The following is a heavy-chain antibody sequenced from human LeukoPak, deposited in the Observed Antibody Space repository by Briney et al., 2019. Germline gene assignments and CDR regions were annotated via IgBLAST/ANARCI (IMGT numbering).Heavy chain of an antibody. CDR1: GGSISSGSYY. CDR2: IYTSGST. V-gene: IGHV4-61*02. CDR3: ARGSSSGYYPNWFDP. Sequence: SETLSLTCTVSGGSISSGSYYWSWIRQPAGKGLEWIGRIYTSGSTNYNPSLKSRVTISVDTSKNQFSLKLSSVTAADTAVYYCARGSSSGYYPNWFDPWGQGTLVTVSS. D-gene: IGHD3-22*01. J-gene: IGHJ5*02.